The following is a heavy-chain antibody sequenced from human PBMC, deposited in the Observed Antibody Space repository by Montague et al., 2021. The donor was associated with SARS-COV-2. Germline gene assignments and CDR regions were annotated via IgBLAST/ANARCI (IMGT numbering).Heavy chain of an antibody. CDR2: IGSSSRNI. V-gene: IGHV3-21*06. Sequence: SLRLSCAAPGFTFSSYSLNWVRQAPGRGLEWASSIGSSSRNIYYADSLRGRFTISRDNARSLLFLQMNSLRAEDTAVYYCAKDKFDYDSTGYPYDYWGQGTLVTVSS. CDR3: AKDKFDYDSTGYPYDY. CDR1: GFTFSSYS. J-gene: IGHJ4*02. D-gene: IGHD3-22*01.